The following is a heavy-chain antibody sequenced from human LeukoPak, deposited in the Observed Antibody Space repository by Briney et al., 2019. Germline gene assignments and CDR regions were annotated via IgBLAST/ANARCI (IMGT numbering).Heavy chain of an antibody. D-gene: IGHD5-24*01. CDR3: ARPSSIREMSIIPFDH. Sequence: VGSLRLSCSASGFTFSRYSMNWVRQAPGKGLDWVSYISSSGTTIYYADSVKGRFTISRDNAKNSLYLQVSSLRAEDTAVYYCARPSSIREMSIIPFDHWGQGTLVTVSS. J-gene: IGHJ4*02. CDR2: ISSSGTTI. CDR1: GFTFSRYS. V-gene: IGHV3-48*04.